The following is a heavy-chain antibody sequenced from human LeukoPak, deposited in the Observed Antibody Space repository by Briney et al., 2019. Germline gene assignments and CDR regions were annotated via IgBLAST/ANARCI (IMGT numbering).Heavy chain of an antibody. V-gene: IGHV4-34*01. D-gene: IGHD3-22*01. CDR3: ARGWWDYYDSSGYIPLDY. CDR1: GGSFSGYY. J-gene: IGHJ4*02. CDR2: INHSGST. Sequence: SETLSLTCAVYGGSFSGYYWSWIRQPPGKGREWIGEINHSGSTNYNPSLKSRVTISVDTSKNQFSLKLSSVTAADTAVYYCARGWWDYYDSSGYIPLDYWGQGTLVTVSS.